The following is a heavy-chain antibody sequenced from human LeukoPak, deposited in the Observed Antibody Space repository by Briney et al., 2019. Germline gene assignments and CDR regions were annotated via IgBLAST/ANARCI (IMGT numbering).Heavy chain of an antibody. Sequence: GGSLRLSCAASGFTFSNYEMNWVRQAPGKGLQWVSYISTSGSTIYYADSVKGRFTISRDNSKNTLYLQMNSLRAEDTAVYYCARGLRLRLGELSEYAFDIWGQGTMVTVSS. CDR1: GFTFSNYE. J-gene: IGHJ3*02. V-gene: IGHV3-48*03. CDR2: ISTSGSTI. D-gene: IGHD3-16*02. CDR3: ARGLRLRLGELSEYAFDI.